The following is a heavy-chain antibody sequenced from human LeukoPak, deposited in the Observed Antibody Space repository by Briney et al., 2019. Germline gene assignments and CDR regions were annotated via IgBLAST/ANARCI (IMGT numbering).Heavy chain of an antibody. CDR3: AKGPLRYFDWFGRLPRAFDC. V-gene: IGHV3-30*02. D-gene: IGHD3-9*01. CDR2: IRYDGSNK. Sequence: GGSLRLSCAASGFTFSSHGMHWVRQAPGKGLEWVAFIRYDGSNKYYADSVKGRFTISRDNSKNTLYLQMNSLRAEDTAVYYCAKGPLRYFDWFGRLPRAFDCWGQGTLVTVSS. J-gene: IGHJ4*02. CDR1: GFTFSSHG.